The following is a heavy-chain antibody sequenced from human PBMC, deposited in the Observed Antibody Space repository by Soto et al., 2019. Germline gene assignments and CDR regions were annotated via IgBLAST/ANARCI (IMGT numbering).Heavy chain of an antibody. J-gene: IGHJ4*02. D-gene: IGHD3-3*02. V-gene: IGHV1-46*01. CDR3: EHSDY. CDR2: INPSSGSA. Sequence: ASVKVSCKASGYTFTTYYIHWVRQAPGQGLEWMGIINPSSGSAGYAQKFQVRVTVTRDTPTNTAYMELSSLRSEDTAVYYCEHSDYWGQGTLVTVSS. CDR1: GYTFTTYY.